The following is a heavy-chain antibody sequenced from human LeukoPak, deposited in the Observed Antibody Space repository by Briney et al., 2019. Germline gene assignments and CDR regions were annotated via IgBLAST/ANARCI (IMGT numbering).Heavy chain of an antibody. CDR1: GFTFSDYY. V-gene: IGHV3-11*01. D-gene: IGHD3-22*01. CDR2: ISSSGTTT. CDR3: AREETKYYDSTGYHYANYFDN. Sequence: KPGGSLRLSCVASGFTFSDYYMSWIRQAPGKGLEWVSYISSSGTTTFYADSVKGRFTISRDNAKNSLYLQMNSLRADDTAVYFCAREETKYYDSTGYHYANYFDNWGQGTLVTVSS. J-gene: IGHJ4*02.